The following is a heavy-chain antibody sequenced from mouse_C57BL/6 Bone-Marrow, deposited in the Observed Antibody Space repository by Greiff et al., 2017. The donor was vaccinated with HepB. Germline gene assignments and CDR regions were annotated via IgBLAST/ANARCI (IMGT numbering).Heavy chain of an antibody. J-gene: IGHJ1*03. V-gene: IGHV1-5*01. D-gene: IGHD2-4*01. CDR1: GYTFTSYW. CDR2: IYPGNSDT. CDR3: TSYYYDYDYWYFDV. Sequence: VQLQQSGTVLARSGASVKMSCKTSGYTFTSYWMHWVKQRPGQGLEWIGAIYPGNSDTSYNQKFKGKAKLTAVTSASTAYMELSSLTNEDSAVYYCTSYYYDYDYWYFDVWGTGTTVTVSS.